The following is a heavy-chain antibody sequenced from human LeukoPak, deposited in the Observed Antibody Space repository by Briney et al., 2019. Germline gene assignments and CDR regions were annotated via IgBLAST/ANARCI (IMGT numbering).Heavy chain of an antibody. CDR3: AKSVGGYFDY. D-gene: IGHD3-10*01. CDR2: ISGSGDST. Sequence: GGSLRLSCAASGFTFSNYAMSWVRQTPGKGLEWVSSISGSGDSTYYADSVKGRFTISRDNSKNTLYLQMNSLRAEDTAVYYCAKSVGGYFDYWGQGTLVTVSS. J-gene: IGHJ4*02. CDR1: GFTFSNYA. V-gene: IGHV3-23*01.